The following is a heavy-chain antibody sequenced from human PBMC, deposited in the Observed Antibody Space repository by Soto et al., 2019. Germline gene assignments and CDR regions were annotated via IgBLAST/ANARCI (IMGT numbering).Heavy chain of an antibody. CDR2: ISSSSSYI. CDR1: GFTFSSYS. D-gene: IGHD2-2*01. V-gene: IGHV3-21*01. CDR3: ARDPYCSSTSCYGAFDI. J-gene: IGHJ3*02. Sequence: EVQLVESGGGLVKPGGSLRLSCAASGFTFSSYSMNWVRQAPGKGLEWVSSISSSSSYIYYADSVKGRFTISRDNAKNSLYLQMNSLRAEDTAVYYCARDPYCSSTSCYGAFDIWGQGTMVTVSS.